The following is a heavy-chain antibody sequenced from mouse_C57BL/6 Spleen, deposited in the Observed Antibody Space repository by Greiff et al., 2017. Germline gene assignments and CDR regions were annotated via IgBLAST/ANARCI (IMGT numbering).Heavy chain of an antibody. CDR1: GFTFSDYY. CDR3: ARGESYCGSSYSWYFDV. Sequence: VQLKQSEGGLVQPGSSMKLSCTASGFTFSDYYMAWVRQVPEKGLEWVANINYDGSSTYYLDSLKSRFIISRDNAKNILYLQMSSLKSEDTATYYCARGESYCGSSYSWYFDVWGTGTTVTVSS. CDR2: INYDGSST. D-gene: IGHD1-1*01. J-gene: IGHJ1*03. V-gene: IGHV5-16*01.